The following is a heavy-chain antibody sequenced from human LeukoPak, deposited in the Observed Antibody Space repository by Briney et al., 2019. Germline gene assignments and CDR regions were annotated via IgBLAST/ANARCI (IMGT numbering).Heavy chain of an antibody. J-gene: IGHJ4*02. CDR2: IYTSGST. D-gene: IGHD2-15*01. CDR3: ARADCESGGNCHYFNY. CDR1: GDSISSGTDY. V-gene: IGHV4-61*02. Sequence: SETLSLTCTVSGDSISSGTDYWSWIRQPAGKGLEWIGRIYTSGSTNYNPSLKSRDTISLDTTKNQLSLNLSSVTAADTAVYFCARADCESGGNCHYFNYWGQGTLVTVSS.